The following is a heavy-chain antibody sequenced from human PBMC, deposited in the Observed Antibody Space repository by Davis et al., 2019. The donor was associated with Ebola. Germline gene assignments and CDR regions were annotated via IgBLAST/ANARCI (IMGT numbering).Heavy chain of an antibody. CDR1: GGSFSGYY. CDR2: IYHSGST. J-gene: IGHJ3*02. V-gene: IGHV4-34*01. Sequence: MPSETLSLTCAVYGGSFSGYYWSWIRQPPGKGLEWIGEIYHSGSTNYNPSLKSRVTISVDKSKNQFSLKLSSVTAADTAVYYCASDYGGNSGGLDAFDIWGQGTMVTVSS. D-gene: IGHD4-23*01. CDR3: ASDYGGNSGGLDAFDI.